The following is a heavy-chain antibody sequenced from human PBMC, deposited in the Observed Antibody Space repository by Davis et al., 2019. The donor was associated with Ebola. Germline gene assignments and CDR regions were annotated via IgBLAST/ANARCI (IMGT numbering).Heavy chain of an antibody. CDR1: GYTFTSYG. Sequence: AASVKVSCKASGYTFTSYGITWVRQAPGQGLEWMGWINPHNGNTNYAQNVQGRVTMTRDTSISTAYMELSRLRSDDTAVYYCARGGYGVIPWFDPWGQGTLVTVSS. D-gene: IGHD5-12*01. J-gene: IGHJ5*02. CDR3: ARGGYGVIPWFDP. V-gene: IGHV1-18*04. CDR2: INPHNGNT.